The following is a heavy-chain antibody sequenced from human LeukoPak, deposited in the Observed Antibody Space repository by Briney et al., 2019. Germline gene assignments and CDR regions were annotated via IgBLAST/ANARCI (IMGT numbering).Heavy chain of an antibody. CDR1: GYTFTSYG. V-gene: IGHV1-18*01. CDR3: ASSFYRQTDA. Sequence: ASVKVSCKASGYTFTSYGISWVRQAPGQGLEWMGWISAYNGNTNYAQKLQGRVTMTTDTSTSTAYMELSRLTSDDTAMYYCASSFYRQTDAWGEGSLVTVSS. D-gene: IGHD3-16*02. CDR2: ISAYNGNT. J-gene: IGHJ5*01.